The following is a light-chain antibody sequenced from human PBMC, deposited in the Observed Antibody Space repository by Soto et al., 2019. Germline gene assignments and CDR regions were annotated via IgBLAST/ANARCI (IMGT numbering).Light chain of an antibody. Sequence: QSVLTQPPSVSAAPGQTVTISCSGSSSNIGNNYVSWYQQLPGTAPKLLIYDNDMRPSGIPDRFSGSKSGTSATLGITGLQTGDEADYYCGTWDNGLSAVVFGGGTKLTVL. V-gene: IGLV1-51*01. CDR3: GTWDNGLSAVV. J-gene: IGLJ3*02. CDR1: SSNIGNNY. CDR2: DND.